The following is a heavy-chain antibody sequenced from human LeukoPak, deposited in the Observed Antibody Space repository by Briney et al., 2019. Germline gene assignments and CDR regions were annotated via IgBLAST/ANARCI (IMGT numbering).Heavy chain of an antibody. CDR3: ARDRGTWNDDGFDY. Sequence: SETLSLTCTVSGGSISSYYWSWIRQPAGKGLELIGRLYISGSTNYNPSLKSRVTMSVDTSKTQFSLKLSSVTAADTAVYYCARDRGTWNDDGFDYWGQGTLVTVSS. J-gene: IGHJ4*02. D-gene: IGHD1-1*01. V-gene: IGHV4-4*07. CDR1: GGSISSYY. CDR2: LYISGST.